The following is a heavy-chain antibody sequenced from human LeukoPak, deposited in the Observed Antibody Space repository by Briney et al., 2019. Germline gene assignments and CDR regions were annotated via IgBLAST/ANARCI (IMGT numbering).Heavy chain of an antibody. J-gene: IGHJ5*02. CDR1: GYTFTSYD. D-gene: IGHD2-2*02. CDR2: MNPNSGNT. V-gene: IGHV1-8*01. Sequence: ASVKVSCKASGYTFTSYDINWVRQATGQGLEWMGWMNPNSGNTGYAQKFQGRVTMTRNTSISTAYMELSSLRSEDTAVYYCARELGYCSSTSCYSWFDPWGQGTPVTVSS. CDR3: ARELGYCSSTSCYSWFDP.